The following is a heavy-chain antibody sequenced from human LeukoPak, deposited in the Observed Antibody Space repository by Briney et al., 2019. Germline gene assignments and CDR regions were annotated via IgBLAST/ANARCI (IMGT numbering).Heavy chain of an antibody. Sequence: GSLRLSCAASGFTFSDYYMSWIRQAPGKGLEWVSYISSSGSTIYYADSVKGRFTISRDNAKNSLYLQMNSLRAEDTAVYYCARCDPYLGGYDSKYYYYMDVWGKGTTVTISS. D-gene: IGHD5-12*01. CDR2: ISSSGSTI. CDR3: ARCDPYLGGYDSKYYYYMDV. J-gene: IGHJ6*03. CDR1: GFTFSDYY. V-gene: IGHV3-11*01.